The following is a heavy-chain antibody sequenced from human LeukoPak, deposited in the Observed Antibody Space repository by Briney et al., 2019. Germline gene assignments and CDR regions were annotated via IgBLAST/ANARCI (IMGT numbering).Heavy chain of an antibody. Sequence: GESLKISCKVSGYTFTGYYMHWVRQAPGQGLEWMGWIIPNSGATKYAQKFQGRVTMTWDTSISAVYMELSRLISDDTAVYYCARGEEGNYYYYYGMDVWGLGTTVTVSS. CDR1: GYTFTGYY. V-gene: IGHV1-2*02. CDR3: ARGEEGNYYYYYGMDV. CDR2: IIPNSGAT. J-gene: IGHJ6*02.